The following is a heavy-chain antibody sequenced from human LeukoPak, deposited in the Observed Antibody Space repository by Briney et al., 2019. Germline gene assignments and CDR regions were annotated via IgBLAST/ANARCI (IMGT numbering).Heavy chain of an antibody. CDR1: GGSISSYY. D-gene: IGHD6-19*01. CDR3: ARRRAVADNYYGMDV. Sequence: KTSETLSLTCTVSGGSISSYYWSWIRQPPGKRLEWIGYIYYSGSTNYNPSLKSRVTISVDTSKNQFSLKLSSVTAADTAVYYCARRRAVADNYYGMDVWGQGTTVTVSS. V-gene: IGHV4-59*08. J-gene: IGHJ6*02. CDR2: IYYSGST.